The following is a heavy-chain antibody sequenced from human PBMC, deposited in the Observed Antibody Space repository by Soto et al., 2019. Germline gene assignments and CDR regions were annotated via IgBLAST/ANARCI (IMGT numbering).Heavy chain of an antibody. CDR1: GGSIITSTHY. D-gene: IGHD3-16*01. Sequence: PSEPLALTCALSGGSIITSTHYWCWIRQPPGKGLEWVGSIYHSGSDYYNPSLKSRVSISVDTSKNHCSLKLRSVTARDTAVYYCAALYGGPRAFDFWGQGTMVTGSS. CDR3: AALYGGPRAFDF. J-gene: IGHJ3*01. CDR2: IYHSGSD. V-gene: IGHV4-39*02.